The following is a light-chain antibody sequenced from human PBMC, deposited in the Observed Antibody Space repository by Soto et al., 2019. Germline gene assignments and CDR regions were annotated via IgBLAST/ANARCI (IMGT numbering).Light chain of an antibody. J-gene: IGKJ2*01. CDR3: QQYGSSPMYT. CDR2: GAS. V-gene: IGKV3-20*01. Sequence: EIVLTQSPGTLSLSPGERATLSCRASQSVSGTFLAWYQQKPGQAPRLLIHGASTRATGIPDRFSGSGSGTDFTLTISRLKPEDFAVYYCQQYGSSPMYTFGQGTRLEIK. CDR1: QSVSGTF.